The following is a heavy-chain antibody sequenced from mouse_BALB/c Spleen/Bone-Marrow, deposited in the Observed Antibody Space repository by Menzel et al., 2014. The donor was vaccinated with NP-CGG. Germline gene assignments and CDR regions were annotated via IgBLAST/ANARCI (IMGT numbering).Heavy chain of an antibody. CDR2: IDPETGGT. V-gene: IGHV1-15*01. CDR3: TSRTPYYDSRYYYTMDY. J-gene: IGHJ4*01. CDR1: GYTFXDYE. D-gene: IGHD2-4*01. Sequence: QVQLQQSGAELVRPGASVTLSCKASGYTFXDYEMHWVKQTPVHGLEWIGAIDPETGGTADNQKFRGKATLTADKSSSTAYMELRSLTSEDSAVYYCTSRTPYYDSRYYYTMDYWGQGTSVTVSS.